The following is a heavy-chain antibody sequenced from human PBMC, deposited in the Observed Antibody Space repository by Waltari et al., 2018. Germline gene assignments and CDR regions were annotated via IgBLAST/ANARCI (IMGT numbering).Heavy chain of an antibody. Sequence: QVQLQQWGAGLLKPSETLSLTCAVYGGSFSGYYWSWIRQPPGKGLEWYGEINHSGSTNYNPSLKSRVTISVDTSKNQFSLKLSSVTAADTAVYYCARGLGGTRGDAFDIWGQGTMVTVSS. CDR3: ARGLGGTRGDAFDI. D-gene: IGHD3-16*01. J-gene: IGHJ3*02. V-gene: IGHV4-34*01. CDR1: GGSFSGYY. CDR2: INHSGST.